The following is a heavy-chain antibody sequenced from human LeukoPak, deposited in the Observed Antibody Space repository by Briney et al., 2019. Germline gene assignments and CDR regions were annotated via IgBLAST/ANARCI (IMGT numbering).Heavy chain of an antibody. CDR3: ARAPGYSSSWGYYYYYMDV. CDR2: IYTSGST. V-gene: IGHV4-4*09. J-gene: IGHJ6*03. Sequence: PSETLSLTCTVSGGSISSYYWSWIRQPPGKGLEWIGYIYTSGSTNYNPSLKSRVTISVDTSKNQFSLKLSSVTAADTAVYYCARAPGYSSSWGYYYYYMDVWGKGTTVTVSS. CDR1: GGSISSYY. D-gene: IGHD6-13*01.